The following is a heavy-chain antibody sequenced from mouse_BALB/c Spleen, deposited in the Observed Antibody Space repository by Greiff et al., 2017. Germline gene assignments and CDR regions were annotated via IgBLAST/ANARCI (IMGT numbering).Heavy chain of an antibody. CDR2: IWGDGST. V-gene: IGHV2-6-7*01. J-gene: IGHJ4*01. Sequence: VQVVESGPGLVAPSQSLSITCTVSGFSLTGYGVNWVRQPPGKGLEWLGMIWGDGSTDYNSALKSRLSISKDNSKSQVFLKMNSLQTDDTAMYYCASTTTVVADYYAMDDWGQGTSVTVSS. CDR3: ASTTTVVADYYAMDD. CDR1: GFSLTGYG. D-gene: IGHD1-1*01.